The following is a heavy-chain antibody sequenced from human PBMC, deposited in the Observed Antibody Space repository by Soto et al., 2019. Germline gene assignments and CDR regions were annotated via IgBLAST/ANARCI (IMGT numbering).Heavy chain of an antibody. J-gene: IGHJ5*02. CDR1: GGSFSGCY. D-gene: IGHD6-13*01. CDR2: INHSGST. Sequence: SETLSLTCAVYGGSFSGCYWSWIRQPPGKGLEWIGEINHSGSTNYNPSLKSRVTISVDTSKNQFSLKLSSVTAADTAVYYCARGCSSWYRWFDPWGQGTLVTVSS. V-gene: IGHV4-34*01. CDR3: ARGCSSWYRWFDP.